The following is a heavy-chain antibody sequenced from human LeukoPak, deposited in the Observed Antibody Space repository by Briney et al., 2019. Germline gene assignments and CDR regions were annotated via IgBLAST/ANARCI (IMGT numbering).Heavy chain of an antibody. V-gene: IGHV4-39*01. D-gene: IGHD3-3*01. J-gene: IGHJ4*02. Sequence: SETLSLTCTVSGGSISSSSYYWSWIRQPPGKGLEWIGSIYYSGSTYYNPSLKSRVTISVDTSKNQFSLKLSSVTAADTAVYYCACRITIFGVVLDYWGQGTLVTVSS. CDR3: ACRITIFGVVLDY. CDR1: GGSISSSSYY. CDR2: IYYSGST.